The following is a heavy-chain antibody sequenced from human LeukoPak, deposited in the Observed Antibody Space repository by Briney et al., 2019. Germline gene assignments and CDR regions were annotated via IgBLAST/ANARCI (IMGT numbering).Heavy chain of an antibody. J-gene: IGHJ5*02. Sequence: GASVKVSCKASGYTFTMYYIHWVRQAPGQGLEWMGMINPSDGATTYAQRFQGRVTMTRDMSTTTVYMDQRSLRSDDTAVYYCAREEDYYDSSGYHRPGGWFDPWGQGTLVTVSS. D-gene: IGHD3-22*01. V-gene: IGHV1-46*01. CDR1: GYTFTMYY. CDR3: AREEDYYDSSGYHRPGGWFDP. CDR2: INPSDGAT.